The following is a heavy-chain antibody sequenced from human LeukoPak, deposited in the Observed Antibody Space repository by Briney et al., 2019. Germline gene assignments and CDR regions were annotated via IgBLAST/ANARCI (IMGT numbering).Heavy chain of an antibody. CDR1: GGSISSSSYY. J-gene: IGHJ4*02. Sequence: PSETLSLTCTVSGGSISSSSYYWGGIRQPPGKGLEWIGSIYYSGSTYYNPSLKSRVTISVDTSKNQFSLKLSSVTAADTAVYYCARKGRDYYGSGSYYPPDYWGQGTLVTVSS. CDR2: IYYSGST. D-gene: IGHD3-10*01. CDR3: ARKGRDYYGSGSYYPPDY. V-gene: IGHV4-39*01.